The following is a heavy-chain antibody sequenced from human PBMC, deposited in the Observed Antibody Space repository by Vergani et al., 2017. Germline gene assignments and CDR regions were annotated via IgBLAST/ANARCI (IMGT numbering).Heavy chain of an antibody. V-gene: IGHV4-61*02. CDR2: IYTSGST. D-gene: IGHD2-2*01. Sequence: QVQLQESGPGLVKPSQTLSLTCTVSGGSISSGSYYWSWIRQPAGKGLEWIGRIYTSGSTNYNPSLKSRVTMSVDTSKNQFSLKLSSVTAADTAVYYCARDVRRDSSTSRYSAKRNAFDIWGQGTMVTVSS. CDR1: GGSISSGSYY. CDR3: ARDVRRDSSTSRYSAKRNAFDI. J-gene: IGHJ3*02.